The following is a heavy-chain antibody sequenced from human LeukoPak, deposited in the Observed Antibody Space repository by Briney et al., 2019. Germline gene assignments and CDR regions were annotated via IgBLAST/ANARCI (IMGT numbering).Heavy chain of an antibody. CDR2: ISRSSSYI. CDR3: ARDYYGSEVEAFDI. J-gene: IGHJ3*02. CDR1: GFTFSSYS. V-gene: IGHV3-21*01. D-gene: IGHD3-10*01. Sequence: GGSLRLSCAASGFTFSSYSMNWVRQAPGKGLEWVSSISRSSSYIYYADSVKGRFTISRDNAKNSLYLQMNSLRAEDTAVYYCARDYYGSEVEAFDIWGQGTMVTVSS.